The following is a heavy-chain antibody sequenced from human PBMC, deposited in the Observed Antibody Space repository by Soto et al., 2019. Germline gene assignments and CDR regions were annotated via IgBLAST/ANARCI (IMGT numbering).Heavy chain of an antibody. Sequence: ASVKVSCKASGGTFSSYAISWVRQAPGQGLEWMGGIIPIFGTANYAQKFQGRVTITADESTSTAYMELSSLRSEDTAVYYCARGSIVVDGGYYYYGMDVWGQGTTVTVSS. CDR1: GGTFSSYA. CDR2: IIPIFGTA. D-gene: IGHD2-21*01. V-gene: IGHV1-69*13. CDR3: ARGSIVVDGGYYYYGMDV. J-gene: IGHJ6*02.